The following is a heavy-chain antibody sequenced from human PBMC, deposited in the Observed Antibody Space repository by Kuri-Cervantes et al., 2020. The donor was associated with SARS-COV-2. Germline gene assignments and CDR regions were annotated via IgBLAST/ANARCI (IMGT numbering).Heavy chain of an antibody. CDR2: INAGNGNT. CDR3: ARGYYYGSGSYYQGSRSRPHHYYYYGMDV. J-gene: IGHJ6*02. CDR1: GYTFTSYA. Sequence: ASVKVSCKASGYTFTSYAMHWVRQAPGQRLEGMGWINAGNGNTKYSQKFQGRVTITRDTSASTAYMELSSLRSEDTAVYYCARGYYYGSGSYYQGSRSRPHHYYYYGMDVWGQGTTVTVSS. D-gene: IGHD3-10*01. V-gene: IGHV1-3*01.